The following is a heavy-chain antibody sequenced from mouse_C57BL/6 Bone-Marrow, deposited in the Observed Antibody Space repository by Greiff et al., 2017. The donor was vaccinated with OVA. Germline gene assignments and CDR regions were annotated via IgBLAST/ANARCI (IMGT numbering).Heavy chain of an antibody. CDR1: GYTFTSYW. V-gene: IGHV1-55*01. J-gene: IGHJ3*01. CDR3: ARSLNTVVEDWFAY. CDR2: IYPGSGST. Sequence: QVQLQQPGAELVKPGASVKMSCKASGYTFTSYWITWVKQRPGQGLEWIGDIYPGSGSTNYNEKFKSKATLTVDTSSSTAYMQLSSLTSEDSAVYYCARSLNTVVEDWFAYWGQGTLVTVSA. D-gene: IGHD1-1*01.